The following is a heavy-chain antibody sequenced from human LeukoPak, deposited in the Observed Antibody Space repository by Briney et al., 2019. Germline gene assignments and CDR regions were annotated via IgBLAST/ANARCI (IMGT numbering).Heavy chain of an antibody. CDR3: ARDGLPIVVPAAMQSDY. V-gene: IGHV1-69*13. CDR1: GGTLSSYA. J-gene: IGHJ4*02. D-gene: IGHD2-2*01. CDR2: IIPIFGTP. Sequence: ASVKVSCKASGGTLSSYAISWVRQAPGQGLEWVGGIIPIFGTPNYAQKFQGRVTITADESTSTFYMELSSLRSEDTAVYYCARDGLPIVVPAAMQSDYWGQGTLVTVSS.